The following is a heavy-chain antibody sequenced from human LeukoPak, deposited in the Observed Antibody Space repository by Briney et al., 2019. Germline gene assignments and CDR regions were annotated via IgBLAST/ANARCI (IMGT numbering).Heavy chain of an antibody. CDR3: AKDHYWSIDY. J-gene: IGHJ4*02. CDR2: IKGDGIST. Sequence: GGSLRLSCAASGFDFSSNRMHWVRHAPGQGLVWVSRIKGDGISTNYADSVKGRFTISRDIAKNTLYLQMNSLRAEDTGVYYCAKDHYWSIDYWGRGTLVTVSS. V-gene: IGHV3-74*01. D-gene: IGHD3-3*01. CDR1: GFDFSSNR.